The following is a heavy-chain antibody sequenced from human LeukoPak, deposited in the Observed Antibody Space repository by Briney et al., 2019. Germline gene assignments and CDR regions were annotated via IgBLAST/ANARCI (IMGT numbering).Heavy chain of an antibody. V-gene: IGHV1-69*04. CDR1: GGTFSSYT. CDR2: IIPILGIT. CDR3: ARDSGSYHYFDY. J-gene: IGHJ4*02. Sequence: SVKVSCKASGGTFSSYTISWVRQAPGQGLEGMGRIIPILGITNYAQKFQGRVTITADKSTSTAYMELSSLRYEDTAVYYCARDSGSYHYFDYWGQGTLVTVSS. D-gene: IGHD1-26*01.